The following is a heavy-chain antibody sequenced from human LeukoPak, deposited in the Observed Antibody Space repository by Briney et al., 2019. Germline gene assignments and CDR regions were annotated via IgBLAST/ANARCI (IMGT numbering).Heavy chain of an antibody. CDR2: IIPIFGTA. D-gene: IGHD6-19*01. V-gene: IGHV1-69*05. Sequence: SVKVSCKASGGAFSSYAISWVRQAPGQGLEWMGRIIPIFGTANYAQKFQGRVTITTDESTSTAYMELSSLRSEDTAVYYCARRRESSGLIFDYWGQGTLVTVSS. J-gene: IGHJ4*02. CDR1: GGAFSSYA. CDR3: ARRRESSGLIFDY.